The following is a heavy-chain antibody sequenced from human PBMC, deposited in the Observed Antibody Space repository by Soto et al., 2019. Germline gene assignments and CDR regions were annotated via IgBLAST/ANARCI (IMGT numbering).Heavy chain of an antibody. CDR3: ARYNFWRGYYYIDP. V-gene: IGHV5-10-1*01. Sequence: LKISCKTSGYIFTAYWISWVRQLPGKGLEWMGRIDPSDSYTNYRPAFQGHVTVSADTSISTAYLQWSSLKASDTAMYYCARYNFWRGYYYIDPWGQGTLVTFST. J-gene: IGHJ5*02. CDR1: GYIFTAYW. D-gene: IGHD3-3*01. CDR2: IDPSDSYT.